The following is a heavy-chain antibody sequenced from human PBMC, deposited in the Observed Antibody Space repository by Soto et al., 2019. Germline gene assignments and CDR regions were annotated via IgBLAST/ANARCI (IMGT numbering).Heavy chain of an antibody. CDR1: GFTFSSYE. D-gene: IGHD3-3*01. CDR3: AREWSAFDI. J-gene: IGHJ3*02. CDR2: ISSSGSTI. Sequence: GGSLRLSCAASGFTFSSYEMNWVRQAPGKGLEWVSYISSSGSTIYYADSVKGRFTVSRDNAKNSLYLQMNSLRAEDTAVYYCAREWSAFDIWGQGTMVTVSS. V-gene: IGHV3-48*03.